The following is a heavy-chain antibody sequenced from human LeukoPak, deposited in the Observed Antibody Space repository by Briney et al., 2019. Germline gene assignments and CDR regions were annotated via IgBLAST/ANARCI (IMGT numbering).Heavy chain of an antibody. CDR1: GYTLTESS. CDR2: FDPEDDET. Sequence: ASVKVSCKVSGYTLTESSMHWVRQAPGKGLEWMGGFDPEDDETIYAQKFQGRVTMTEDTSTDTAYMELSSLRSEDTAVYYCATGLLLFGGFNSHYWGQGTLVTVSS. CDR3: ATGLLLFGGFNSHY. V-gene: IGHV1-24*01. D-gene: IGHD3-10*01. J-gene: IGHJ4*02.